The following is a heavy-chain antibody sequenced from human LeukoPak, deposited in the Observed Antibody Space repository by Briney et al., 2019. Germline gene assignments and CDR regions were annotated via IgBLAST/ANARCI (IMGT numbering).Heavy chain of an antibody. CDR3: ARGLGERNDY. CDR1: GFTFSSYG. D-gene: IGHD3-10*01. J-gene: IGHJ4*02. Sequence: GGSLRLSCAASGFTFSSYGMHWVRQAPGKGLEWVAVISYDGSNKYYADSVKGRFTISRDNAKNSLYLQMNSLRAEDTAVYYCARGLGERNDYWGQGTLVTVSS. CDR2: ISYDGSNK. V-gene: IGHV3-30*03.